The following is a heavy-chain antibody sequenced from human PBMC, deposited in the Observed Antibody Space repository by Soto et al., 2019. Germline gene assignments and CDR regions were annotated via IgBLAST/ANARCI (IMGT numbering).Heavy chain of an antibody. D-gene: IGHD6-13*01. CDR2: ISSSNTYI. J-gene: IGHJ4*02. CDR3: ARDPSLKAATGPFDY. CDR1: GFTFSSYS. V-gene: IGHV3-21*01. Sequence: ESGGGLVKPGGSLRLSCAASGFTFSSYSMNWVRQAPGKGLECVSSISSSNTYIYYADSVKGRFTISRDNAKNSLYLQMNSLRAEDTAVYYCARDPSLKAATGPFDYWGQGTLVTVSS.